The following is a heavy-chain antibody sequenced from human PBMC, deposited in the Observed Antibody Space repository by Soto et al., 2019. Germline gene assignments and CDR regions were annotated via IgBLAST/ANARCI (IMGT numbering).Heavy chain of an antibody. V-gene: IGHV4-59*01. Sequence: PAETLSLTCTVSGTSISSYYWSWIRQPPGKGLEWIANIHYSGTTNYNPSLASRVTLSVDTSKNQFSLKLTSVTAADRAMYFFARSNSYAIDYWGRGTLVTVSS. D-gene: IGHD2-8*01. J-gene: IGHJ4*02. CDR2: IHYSGTT. CDR1: GTSISSYY. CDR3: ARSNSYAIDY.